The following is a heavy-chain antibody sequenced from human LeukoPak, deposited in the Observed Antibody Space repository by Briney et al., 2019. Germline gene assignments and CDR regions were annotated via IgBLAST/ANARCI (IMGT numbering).Heavy chain of an antibody. V-gene: IGHV4-59*01. J-gene: IGHJ4*02. Sequence: SETLSLTCTVSGDSISSYYWTWIRQPPGKGLEWIGYIYHTGNIKYNPSLNSRVTISIDTSKNQFSLKLSSVTAADTAVYYCARFGSGWWYNDYWGQGTLVTVSS. CDR2: IYHTGNI. D-gene: IGHD6-19*01. CDR3: ARFGSGWWYNDY. CDR1: GDSISSYY.